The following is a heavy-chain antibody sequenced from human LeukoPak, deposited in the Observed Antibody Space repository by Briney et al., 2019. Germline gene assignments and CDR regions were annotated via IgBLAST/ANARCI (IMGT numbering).Heavy chain of an antibody. CDR1: GGSFSGYY. Sequence: PSETLSLTCAVYGGSFSGYYWSWIRQPPGGGLEWIGEINHSGDTNYNSSVKSRVTISVDTSKNQFSLKVRSLTAADTAVYYCARGPTISETGYFDYWGQGTLVTVSS. D-gene: IGHD1-1*01. J-gene: IGHJ4*03. CDR3: ARGPTISETGYFDY. V-gene: IGHV4-34*01. CDR2: INHSGDT.